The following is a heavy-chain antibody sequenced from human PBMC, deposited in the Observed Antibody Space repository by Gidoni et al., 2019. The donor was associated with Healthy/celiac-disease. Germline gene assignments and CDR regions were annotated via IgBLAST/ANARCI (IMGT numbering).Heavy chain of an antibody. J-gene: IGHJ4*02. CDR2: IYYSGST. V-gene: IGHV4-39*01. Sequence: QLQLQESGPGLVKPSETLSLTCTVSGGSIRSSSYYWGWIRQPPGKGLEWIGSIYYSGSTYYNPSLKSRVTISVDTSKNQFSLKLSSVTAADTAVYYCARLGIAVAGNVEYWGQGTLVTVSS. CDR3: ARLGIAVAGNVEY. CDR1: GGSIRSSSYY. D-gene: IGHD6-19*01.